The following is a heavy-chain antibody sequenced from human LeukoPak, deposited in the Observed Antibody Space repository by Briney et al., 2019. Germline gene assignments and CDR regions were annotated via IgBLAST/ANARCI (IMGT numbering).Heavy chain of an antibody. CDR2: INHSGST. J-gene: IGHJ5*02. V-gene: IGHV4-34*01. CDR3: ARAYYDFWSGYPPHWLDP. Sequence: SETLSLTCAVYGGSFSGYYWSWIRQPPGKGLEWIGEINHSGSTNYNPSLKSRVTISVDTSKNQFSLKLSSVTAADTAVYYCARAYYDFWSGYPPHWLDPWGQGTLVTVSS. D-gene: IGHD3-3*01. CDR1: GGSFSGYY.